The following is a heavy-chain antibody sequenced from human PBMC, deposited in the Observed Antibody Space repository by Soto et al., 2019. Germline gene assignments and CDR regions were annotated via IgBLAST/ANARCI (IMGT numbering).Heavy chain of an antibody. Sequence: EVQLLESGGGLVQPGGSLRLSCAASGFTFNTYVMNWVRQAPGKGLEWVSTISYSDDKHHYAASVKGRFTTSGDNSSDTLFLKTNSPIADEPAGYYCADRARTSTTKCGAFDVWGQGTLVTVSS. CDR3: ADRARTSTTKCGAFDV. CDR1: GFTFNTYV. J-gene: IGHJ3*01. CDR2: ISYSDDKH. D-gene: IGHD1-7*01. V-gene: IGHV3-23*01.